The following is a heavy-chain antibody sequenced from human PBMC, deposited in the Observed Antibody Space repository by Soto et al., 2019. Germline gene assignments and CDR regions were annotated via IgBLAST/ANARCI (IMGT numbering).Heavy chain of an antibody. J-gene: IGHJ4*02. D-gene: IGHD3-16*01. CDR2: ISGSGGTA. CDR3: AKDRSLGDQRLNYFDY. V-gene: IGHV3-23*01. Sequence: EVQLLESGGALVQPAGSLRLSCSASGFTFSNYAMNWVRQAPGKGLEWVSSISGSGGTAFFADSVKGRFTISRDNSKNTLFLQMSGLRADDTAIYYCAKDRSLGDQRLNYFDYWGQGTLVTVSS. CDR1: GFTFSNYA.